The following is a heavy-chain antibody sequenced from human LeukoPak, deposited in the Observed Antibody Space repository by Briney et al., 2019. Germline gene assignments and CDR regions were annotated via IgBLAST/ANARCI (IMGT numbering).Heavy chain of an antibody. J-gene: IGHJ4*02. CDR2: IYYSGST. CDR1: GFTFSSYA. CDR3: ARGGRDGYTLYPLDY. V-gene: IGHV4-59*08. Sequence: GSLRLSCAASGFTFSSYAMSWIRQPPGKGLEWIGYIYYSGSTNYNPSLKSRVTISVDTSKNQLSLKLRSVTAADTAVYYCARGGRDGYTLYPLDYWGQGTLVTVSS. D-gene: IGHD5-24*01.